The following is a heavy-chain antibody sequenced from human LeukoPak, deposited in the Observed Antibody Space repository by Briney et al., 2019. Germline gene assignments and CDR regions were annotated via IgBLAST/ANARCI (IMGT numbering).Heavy chain of an antibody. J-gene: IGHJ4*02. CDR3: AKDFLRNMVLGFDY. D-gene: IGHD3-10*01. Sequence: PGGSLRLSCAASGFAFASFALSWVRQAPGKGLEWVSTITGSGGNTYYADSVKGRFTISRENSKNTLYLQMNSLRAEDTAVFYCAKDFLRNMVLGFDYWGQGTLVTVSS. CDR2: ITGSGGNT. V-gene: IGHV3-23*01. CDR1: GFAFASFA.